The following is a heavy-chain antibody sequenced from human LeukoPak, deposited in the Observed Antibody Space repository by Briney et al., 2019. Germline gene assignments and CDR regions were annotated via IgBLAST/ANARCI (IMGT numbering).Heavy chain of an antibody. V-gene: IGHV1-18*01. D-gene: IGHD3-9*01. Sequence: ASVKVSCKSSVYTCTSYGISWVRQAPGQGLEWMGWISAYNGNTNYAQKLQGRVTMTTDTSTSTAYMELRSLRSDDTAVYYCARARLARVRYFVWLLLDPVDCGGEGSLVTVP. CDR3: ARARLARVRYFVWLLLDPVDC. J-gene: IGHJ4*02. CDR1: VYTCTSYG. CDR2: ISAYNGNT.